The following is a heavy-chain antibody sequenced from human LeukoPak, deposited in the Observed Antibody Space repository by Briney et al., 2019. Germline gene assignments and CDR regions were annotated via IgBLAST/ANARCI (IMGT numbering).Heavy chain of an antibody. CDR3: ARRYGP. CDR1: GGSISGSSYY. J-gene: IGHJ4*02. D-gene: IGHD3-16*01. CDR2: IYYSGNT. V-gene: IGHV4-39*01. Sequence: PSETLSLTCTVSGGSISGSSYYWGWIRQPPGKGLEWIGSIYYSGNTYYNPSLKSRVTLSVDTSKNQFSLKLNSVTATDTAVYYCARRYGPWGQGTLVTVSS.